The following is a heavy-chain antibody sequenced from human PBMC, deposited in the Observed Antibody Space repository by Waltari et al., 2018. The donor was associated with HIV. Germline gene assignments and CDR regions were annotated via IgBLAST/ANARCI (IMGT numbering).Heavy chain of an antibody. Sequence: QVQLVESGGGVVPPGRSLRLSCAASGFSFSSEAMHWVRQAPGKGLEWVAAISYDGRNKFYADSGKGRFTISRDNSKNTVYVEMSSLSPEDTAVYFCARDAAPPEYWGQGTLVTVSS. CDR3: ARDAAPPEY. V-gene: IGHV3-30*04. CDR2: ISYDGRNK. CDR1: GFSFSSEA. J-gene: IGHJ4*02.